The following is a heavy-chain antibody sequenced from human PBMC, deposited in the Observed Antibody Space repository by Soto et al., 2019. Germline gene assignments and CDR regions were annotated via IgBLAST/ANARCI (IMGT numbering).Heavy chain of an antibody. CDR2: IYYSGST. CDR1: GGSISSGGYY. D-gene: IGHD1-26*01. J-gene: IGHJ6*02. V-gene: IGHV4-31*03. Sequence: SETLSLTCPVSGGSISSGGYYWSWIRQHPGKGLEWIGYIYYSGSTYYNPSLKSRVTISVDTSKNQFSLKLSSVTAADTAVYYCARVGQWELPYYYYYGMDVWGQGTTVTVSS. CDR3: ARVGQWELPYYYYYGMDV.